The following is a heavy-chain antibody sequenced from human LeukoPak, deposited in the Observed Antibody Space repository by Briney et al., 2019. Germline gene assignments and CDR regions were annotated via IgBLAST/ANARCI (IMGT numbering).Heavy chain of an antibody. D-gene: IGHD2-21*02. CDR2: ISSSSSYI. CDR3: ARVVTAIRYFDY. J-gene: IGHJ4*02. Sequence: GGSLRLSCAASGFTFSSYSMNWVRQAPGKGLEWVSSISSSSSYIYYADSVKGRFTISRDNAKNSLYLQMNSLRAEDTAVYYCARVVTAIRYFDYWGQGTLVTVSS. V-gene: IGHV3-21*01. CDR1: GFTFSSYS.